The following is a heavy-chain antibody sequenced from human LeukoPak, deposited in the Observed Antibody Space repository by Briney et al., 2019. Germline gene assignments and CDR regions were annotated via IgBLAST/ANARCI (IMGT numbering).Heavy chain of an antibody. CDR1: GYTFTSYD. CDR3: ARRAVDNSYYYYMDV. Sequence: ASVKVSCKASGYTFTSYDINWVRQVTGQGLEWLGWMNPKSGNTGYAQKFQGRVTITRNTSISTAYMEVSSLRYEDTAVYYCARRAVDNSYYYYMDVWGKGTTVTVSS. CDR2: MNPKSGNT. V-gene: IGHV1-8*03. J-gene: IGHJ6*03. D-gene: IGHD6-19*01.